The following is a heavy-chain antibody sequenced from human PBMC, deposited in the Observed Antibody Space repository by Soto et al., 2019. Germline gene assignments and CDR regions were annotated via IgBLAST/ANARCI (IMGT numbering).Heavy chain of an antibody. J-gene: IGHJ2*01. CDR1: GGSFSGYY. CDR2: INHSGST. D-gene: IGHD6-13*01. CDR3: ARAHHSIAAAADYWYFDL. V-gene: IGHV4-34*01. Sequence: PSETLSLTCAVYGGSFSGYYWSWIRQPPGKGLEWIGEINHSGSTNYNPSLKSRVTISVDTSKNQFSLKLSSVTAADTAVYYCARAHHSIAAAADYWYFDLWGRGTLVTVSS.